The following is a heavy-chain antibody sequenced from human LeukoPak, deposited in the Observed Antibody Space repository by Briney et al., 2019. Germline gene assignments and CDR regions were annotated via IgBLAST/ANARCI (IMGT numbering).Heavy chain of an antibody. CDR3: ARHQYYYDTRGYYIDY. J-gene: IGHJ4*02. CDR1: GYIFSSYW. Sequence: PGESLKISCKGSGYIFSSYWIGWVRQMPPPPPPPPPPLYPGDSDTRYSPSFQGQVTISADKSISTAYLQWSSLRASDTAMYYCARHQYYYDTRGYYIDYWGQGTLVTVSS. V-gene: IGHV5-51*01. CDR2: LYPGDSDT. D-gene: IGHD3-22*01.